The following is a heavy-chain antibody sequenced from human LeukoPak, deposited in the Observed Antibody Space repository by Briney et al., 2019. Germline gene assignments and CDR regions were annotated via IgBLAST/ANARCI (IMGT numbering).Heavy chain of an antibody. J-gene: IGHJ6*02. CDR1: GFTFSSYG. D-gene: IGHD5-18*01. CDR3: ARGYSYGPPYGMDV. Sequence: GSLRLSCRTSGFTFSSYGMIWVRQPPGKGLEWIGEINHSGSTNYNPSLKSRVTISVDTSKNQFSLKLSSVTAADTAVYYCARGYSYGPPYGMDVWGQGTTVTVSS. V-gene: IGHV4-34*01. CDR2: INHSGST.